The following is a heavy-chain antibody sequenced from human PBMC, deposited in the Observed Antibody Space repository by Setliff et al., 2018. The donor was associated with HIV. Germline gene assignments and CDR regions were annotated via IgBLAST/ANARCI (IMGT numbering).Heavy chain of an antibody. CDR1: GYSFARYG. Sequence: ASVKVSCKASGYSFARYGLSWVRQAPGQGLEWMGWISGFNGNTKYAQSFQVRVAMTTETATSTAYMEMRSLRSDDTAVYFCARVPYRSAWFSGGHDAFDIWGQGTMVTV. CDR3: ARVPYRSAWFSGGHDAFDI. D-gene: IGHD6-19*01. V-gene: IGHV1-18*01. J-gene: IGHJ3*02. CDR2: ISGFNGNT.